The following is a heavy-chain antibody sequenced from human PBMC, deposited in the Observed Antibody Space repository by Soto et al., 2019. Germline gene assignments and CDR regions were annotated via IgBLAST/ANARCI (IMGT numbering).Heavy chain of an antibody. D-gene: IGHD3-3*01. CDR3: ARENYDFWSGYLSSYGMDV. Sequence: SETLSLTCTVSGGSVSSGSYYWSWIRQPPGKGLEWIGYIYYSGSTNYKPSLKSRVTISVDTSKNQFSPKLSSVTAADTAVYYCARENYDFWSGYLSSYGMDVWGQGTTVTVSS. J-gene: IGHJ6*02. CDR1: GGSVSSGSYY. CDR2: IYYSGST. V-gene: IGHV4-61*01.